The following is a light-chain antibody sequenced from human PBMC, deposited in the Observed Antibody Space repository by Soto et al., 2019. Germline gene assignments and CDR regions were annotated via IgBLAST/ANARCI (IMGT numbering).Light chain of an antibody. J-gene: IGKJ2*01. CDR2: DAS. CDR3: QQYGSSPYT. V-gene: IGKV3D-20*01. Sequence: EIVLTQSPATLSLSPGERATLSCGASQSVSSSYLAWYQQKPGLAPRLLIYDASSRATGIPDRFSGSWSGTDFTLTISRLEPEEFAVYYCQQYGSSPYTFGQGTKLEIK. CDR1: QSVSSSY.